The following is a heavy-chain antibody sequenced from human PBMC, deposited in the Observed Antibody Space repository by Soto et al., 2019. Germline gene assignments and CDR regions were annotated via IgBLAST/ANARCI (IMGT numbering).Heavy chain of an antibody. CDR2: INPSGGST. Sequence: ASVKVSCKASGYTFTSYYMHWVRQAPGQGHEWMGIINPSGGSTSYAQKFQGRVTMTRDTSTSTVYMELSSLRSEDTAVYYCARVYKYCSSTSCYVFPLDPWGQGTLVTVSS. V-gene: IGHV1-46*01. D-gene: IGHD2-2*01. CDR3: ARVYKYCSSTSCYVFPLDP. CDR1: GYTFTSYY. J-gene: IGHJ5*02.